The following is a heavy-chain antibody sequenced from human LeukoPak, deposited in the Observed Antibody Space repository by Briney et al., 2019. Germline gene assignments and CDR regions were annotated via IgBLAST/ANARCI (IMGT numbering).Heavy chain of an antibody. CDR3: AKTSAGIRGGYFDY. D-gene: IGHD3-10*01. CDR2: INVRASNT. Sequence: GGSLRLSCAASGFTFSSYAMSWVRQAPGKGLEWVSLINVRASNTSYASSVKCRFTISRDNSKNTLFLQMSSLRAEDTAVYYCAKTSAGIRGGYFDYWGQGTLVTVSS. CDR1: GFTFSSYA. J-gene: IGHJ4*02. V-gene: IGHV3-23*01.